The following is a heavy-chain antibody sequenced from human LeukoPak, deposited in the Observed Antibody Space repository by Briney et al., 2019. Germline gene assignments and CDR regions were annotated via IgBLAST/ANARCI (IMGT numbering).Heavy chain of an antibody. J-gene: IGHJ3*02. CDR3: AKDPPGLLWFGELLPDSYAFDI. Sequence: GGSLRLSCAASGFTFSSYAMSRVRQAPGKGLEWVSAISGSGGSTYYADSVKGRFTISRDNSKNTLYLQMNSLRAEDTAVYYCAKDPPGLLWFGELLPDSYAFDIWGQGTMVTVSS. V-gene: IGHV3-23*01. CDR1: GFTFSSYA. D-gene: IGHD3-10*01. CDR2: ISGSGGST.